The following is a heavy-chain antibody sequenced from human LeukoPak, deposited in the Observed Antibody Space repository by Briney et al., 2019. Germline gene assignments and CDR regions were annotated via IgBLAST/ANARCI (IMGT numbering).Heavy chain of an antibody. CDR3: ARGLGFCSGGNCYPSNGVDV. V-gene: IGHV4-34*01. D-gene: IGHD2-15*01. CDR2: ISDSGST. J-gene: IGHJ6*02. CDR1: GGSFSGYY. Sequence: SETLSLTCAVYGGSFSGYYWSWIRQPPGKGLEWIGEISDSGSTNYNPSLKNRATILIDTSKKQISLDLYSVTAADTAVYYCARGLGFCSGGNCYPSNGVDVWGQGTTASVSS.